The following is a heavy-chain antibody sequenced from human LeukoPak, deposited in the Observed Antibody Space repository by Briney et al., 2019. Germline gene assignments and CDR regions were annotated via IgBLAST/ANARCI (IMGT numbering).Heavy chain of an antibody. CDR1: GFTVSSNY. J-gene: IGHJ6*03. Sequence: GGSLRLSCAASGFTVSSNYMSWVRQAPGKGLEWVSVIYSGGSTYYADSVKGRFTISRDNSKNTLYLQMNSLRAEDTAVYYCARVLKGSYMDVWGKGTTVTVSS. CDR2: IYSGGST. V-gene: IGHV3-53*01. CDR3: ARVLKGSYMDV.